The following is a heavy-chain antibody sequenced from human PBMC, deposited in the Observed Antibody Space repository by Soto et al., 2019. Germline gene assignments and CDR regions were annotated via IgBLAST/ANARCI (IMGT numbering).Heavy chain of an antibody. J-gene: IGHJ4*02. CDR1: GFTFSSYA. Sequence: GGSLRLSCAASGFTFSSYAMSWVRQAPGKGLEWVSAISGSGGSTYYADSVKGRFTISRDNSKNTLYLQMNSLRAEDTAVYYCAKDLEADYGSGSYFDYWGQGTLVTVSS. CDR2: ISGSGGST. V-gene: IGHV3-23*01. CDR3: AKDLEADYGSGSYFDY. D-gene: IGHD3-10*01.